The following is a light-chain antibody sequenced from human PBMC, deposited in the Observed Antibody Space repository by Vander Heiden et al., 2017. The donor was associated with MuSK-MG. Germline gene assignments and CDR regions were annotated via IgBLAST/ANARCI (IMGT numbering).Light chain of an antibody. CDR2: AGS. CDR1: KSISSY. V-gene: IGKV1-39*01. J-gene: IGKJ3*01. Sequence: DIQMTQSPFPLSAAVGDRVTITCRASKSISSYLDWYQQKPGKAPKLLIYAGSSLQSGVPSRFSGSGSGTDFTLTISSLQAEDFATYYCQQSYSTPLTFGPGTKVDIK. CDR3: QQSYSTPLT.